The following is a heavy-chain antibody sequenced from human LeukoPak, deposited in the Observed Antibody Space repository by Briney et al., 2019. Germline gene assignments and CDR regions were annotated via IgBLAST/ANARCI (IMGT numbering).Heavy chain of an antibody. V-gene: IGHV4-34*01. J-gene: IGHJ6*03. D-gene: IGHD3-10*01. CDR1: GGSFSGDY. Sequence: PSETLSLTCGVYGGSFSGDYWSWVRQPPGKGLEWIGEINHSGSASYNPSLKSRVTISVDTSKIQFSLKLSSVTATDTAVYYCARGYYGSGSDGARHYYMDVWGKGTTVTISS. CDR2: INHSGSA. CDR3: ARGYYGSGSDGARHYYMDV.